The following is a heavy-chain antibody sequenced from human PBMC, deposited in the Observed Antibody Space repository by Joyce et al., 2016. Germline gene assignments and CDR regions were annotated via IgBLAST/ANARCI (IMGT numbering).Heavy chain of an antibody. Sequence: EVQLVQSGAEVKKPGESLKLSCTGSGYNFTNFWVGWVCQMPGEALEWMGRGDHSDSYTNYSPSFQGDVTMSTERSISTAYLQGRSLKASDTAIYYCARRHYGSGSYPLWGRGTLVTVSS. CDR3: ARRHYGSGSYPL. V-gene: IGHV5-10-1*03. J-gene: IGHJ4*02. CDR1: GYNFTNFW. D-gene: IGHD3-10*01. CDR2: GDHSDSYT.